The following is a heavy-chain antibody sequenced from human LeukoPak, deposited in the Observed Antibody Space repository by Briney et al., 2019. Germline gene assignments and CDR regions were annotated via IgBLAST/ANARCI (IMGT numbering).Heavy chain of an antibody. Sequence: SETLSLTCTVSGGSISSGAYYWSWIRQHPGKGLEWIGYIYYSGSTYYNPSLKRRLTISVDTSKNQFSLKLSSVTAADTAVYYCARKVYAPYFDSWGQGTLVTVSS. V-gene: IGHV4-31*03. CDR2: IYYSGST. CDR1: GGSISSGAYY. J-gene: IGHJ4*02. CDR3: ARKVYAPYFDS. D-gene: IGHD2-8*01.